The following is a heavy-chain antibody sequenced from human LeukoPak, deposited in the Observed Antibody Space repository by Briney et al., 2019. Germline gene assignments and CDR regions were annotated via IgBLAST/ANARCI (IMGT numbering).Heavy chain of an antibody. Sequence: GSSVKVSCKASGGTFSSYAISWVRQAPGQGLEWMGRIIPILGIAYYAQKFQGRVTITADKSTSTAYMELSSLRSEDTAVYYCARTPEGYCSSTSCQPTDYYYYYGMDVWGQGTTVTVSS. V-gene: IGHV1-69*04. CDR1: GGTFSSYA. CDR2: IIPILGIA. CDR3: ARTPEGYCSSTSCQPTDYYYYYGMDV. J-gene: IGHJ6*02. D-gene: IGHD2-2*01.